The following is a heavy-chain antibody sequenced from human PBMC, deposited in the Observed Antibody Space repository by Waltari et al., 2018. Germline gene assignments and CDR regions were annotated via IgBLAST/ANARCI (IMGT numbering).Heavy chain of an antibody. Sequence: QVQLQESGPGLVKTSETLSLTCTVSGGSISSYYWSWIRPPPGQGLEWIGYIYYSGSTNYNPSLKSRVTISVDTSKNQFSLKLSSVTAADTAVYYCAREVGATGLEQGLLDYWGQGTLVTVSS. CDR2: IYYSGST. D-gene: IGHD1-26*01. J-gene: IGHJ4*02. CDR1: GGSISSYY. CDR3: AREVGATGLEQGLLDY. V-gene: IGHV4-59*01.